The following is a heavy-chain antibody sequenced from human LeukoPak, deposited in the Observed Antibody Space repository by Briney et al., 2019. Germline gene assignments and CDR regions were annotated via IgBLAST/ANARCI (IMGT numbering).Heavy chain of an antibody. CDR1: GXSISNYY. CDR2: IYYSGST. Sequence: SETLSLTCTVSGXSISNYYWSWIRQSPGMGLEWIGYIYYSGSTNYNPSLQSRVTISVDTSKNQISLNLSSVTAADTAVYYCARHTRSWFGPWGQGTLVTVSS. V-gene: IGHV4-59*08. J-gene: IGHJ5*02. CDR3: ARHTRSWFGP.